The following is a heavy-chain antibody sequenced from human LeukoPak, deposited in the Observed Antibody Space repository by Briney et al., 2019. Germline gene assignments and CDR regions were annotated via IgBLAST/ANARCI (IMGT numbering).Heavy chain of an antibody. CDR2: IRQDGSEI. V-gene: IGHV3-7*01. D-gene: IGHD3-10*01. Sequence: GGSLRLSCAASGFTLSDVWMSWVRQAPGKGLAWVANIRQDGSEIHYVDSVKGRFTISRDNAKNSLYLQMNSLRAEDTAVCYCARGSRLHFYGRTQEHFDTWGQGTQVTVSS. CDR1: GFTLSDVW. J-gene: IGHJ4*02. CDR3: ARGSRLHFYGRTQEHFDT.